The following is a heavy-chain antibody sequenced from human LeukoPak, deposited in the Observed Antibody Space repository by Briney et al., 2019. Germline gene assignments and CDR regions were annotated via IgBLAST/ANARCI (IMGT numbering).Heavy chain of an antibody. D-gene: IGHD2-8*02. CDR1: GYTFTNYW. CDR2: IYPGDSDT. Sequence: GESLKISCQGSGYTFTNYWIGWVRQLPGKGLEWMGIIYPGDSDTRYSPSFQGQVTISADKSTRAAYLQWSSLRASDTAMYYCARAGYSTGSYTHKANWFDPWGQGTLVTVSS. V-gene: IGHV5-51*01. J-gene: IGHJ5*02. CDR3: ARAGYSTGSYTHKANWFDP.